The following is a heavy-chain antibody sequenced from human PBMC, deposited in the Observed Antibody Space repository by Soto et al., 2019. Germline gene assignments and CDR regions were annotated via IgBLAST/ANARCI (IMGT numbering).Heavy chain of an antibody. CDR3: AKQMDIVVVPAAMSLGY. D-gene: IGHD2-2*03. Sequence: PGGSLRLSCAASGFTFSSYGMHWVRQAPGKGLEWVAVISYDGSNKYYADSVKGRFTISRDNSKNTLYLQMNSLRAEDTAVYYCAKQMDIVVVPAAMSLGYWGQGTLVTVSS. CDR1: GFTFSSYG. J-gene: IGHJ4*02. CDR2: ISYDGSNK. V-gene: IGHV3-30*18.